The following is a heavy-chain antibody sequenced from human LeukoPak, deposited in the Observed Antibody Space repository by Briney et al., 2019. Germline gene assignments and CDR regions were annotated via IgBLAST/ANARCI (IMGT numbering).Heavy chain of an antibody. D-gene: IGHD2-2*01. V-gene: IGHV4-39*01. J-gene: IGHJ4*02. CDR1: GGSIRSSSYY. CDR3: ARHSQYQPPSWSLD. CDR2: IYYSGSI. Sequence: SSETLSLTCSVSGGSIRSSSYYWGWIRQPPRKGLEWIGSIYYSGSIYYSPSLKSRVIISVDTSKNQFSLKLMSVTAADTAVYYGARHSQYQPPSWSLDWGQGTLVTVSS.